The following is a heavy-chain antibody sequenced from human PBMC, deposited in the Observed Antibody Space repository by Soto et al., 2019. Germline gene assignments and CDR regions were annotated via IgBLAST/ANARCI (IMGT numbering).Heavy chain of an antibody. CDR1: GFTFGDST. Sequence: GGSLRLSCAASGFTFGDSTLHWVRQAAGKGLEWIGHLRSKTNSHARALLASVKGRFTISRDESNNMAYLQMNSLETEATAVYYCCRQPYYNSGMDVWGQGTTVTVSS. V-gene: IGHV3-73*01. CDR3: CRQPYYNSGMDV. CDR2: LRSKTNSHAR. J-gene: IGHJ6*02.